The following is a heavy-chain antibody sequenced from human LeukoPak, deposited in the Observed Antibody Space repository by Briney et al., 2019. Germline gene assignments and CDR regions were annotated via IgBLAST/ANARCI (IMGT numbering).Heavy chain of an antibody. Sequence: SETLSLTCTVSGGSISSGDYYWSWIRQPPGKGLEWIGYIYYSGSTYYNPSLKSRVTISVDTSKNQFSLKLSSVTAADTAVYYCARDRPGYYYDSSGPWGQGTLVTVSS. CDR1: GGSISSGDYY. CDR2: IYYSGST. V-gene: IGHV4-30-4*01. D-gene: IGHD3-22*01. CDR3: ARDRPGYYYDSSGP. J-gene: IGHJ5*02.